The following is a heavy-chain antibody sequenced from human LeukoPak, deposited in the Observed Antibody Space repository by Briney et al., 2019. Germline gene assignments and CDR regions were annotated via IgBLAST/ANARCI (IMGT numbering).Heavy chain of an antibody. Sequence: SETLSLTCTVSGGSISSYYWSWIRQPPGKGLEWIGSIYHSGSTYYNPSLKSRVTISVDTSKNQFSPKLSSVTAADTAVYYCARVPAFRWELPYFDYWGQGTLVTVSS. D-gene: IGHD1-26*01. CDR2: IYHSGST. CDR1: GGSISSYY. J-gene: IGHJ4*02. CDR3: ARVPAFRWELPYFDY. V-gene: IGHV4-38-2*02.